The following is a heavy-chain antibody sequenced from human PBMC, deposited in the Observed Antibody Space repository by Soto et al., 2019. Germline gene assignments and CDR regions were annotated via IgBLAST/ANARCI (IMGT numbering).Heavy chain of an antibody. D-gene: IGHD6-6*01. Sequence: GGSLRLSCAASGFTFSSYSMNWVRQAPGKGLEWVSSISSSSSYIYYADSVKGRFTISRDNAKNSLYLQMNSLRAEDTAVYYCARHWGIAARPDYWGQGTLVTVSS. J-gene: IGHJ4*02. CDR1: GFTFSSYS. CDR3: ARHWGIAARPDY. CDR2: ISSSSSYI. V-gene: IGHV3-21*01.